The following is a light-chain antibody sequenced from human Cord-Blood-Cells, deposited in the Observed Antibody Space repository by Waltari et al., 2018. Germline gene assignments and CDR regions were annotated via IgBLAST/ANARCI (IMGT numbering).Light chain of an antibody. CDR3: QKRDSKPWT. J-gene: IGKJ1*01. CDR1: HSISSY. V-gene: IGKV1-39*01. CDR2: ASS. Sequence: DIQMTQSPSSLSASVGDRVTITFRASHSISSYLNWYQQKPGKAPKLLIYASSSLQSGVPSRFSGRGAGTDYTLPISSMQPEDFATYYCQKRDSKPWTFGQGTKVEIK.